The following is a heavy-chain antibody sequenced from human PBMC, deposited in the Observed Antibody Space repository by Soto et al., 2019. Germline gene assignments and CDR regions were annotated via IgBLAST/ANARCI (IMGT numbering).Heavy chain of an antibody. J-gene: IGHJ6*02. CDR3: ARAEVFTSSWYAMDV. V-gene: IGHV1-18*01. Sequence: QAQLVQSGAEVKKPGASVKVSCKASGYVFSTYGITWVRQAPGQGLEWMGWISGNNGNTDDGQKLQGRVTLTIHASTSAAYNVLRRLKSADPAVYYCARAEVFTSSWYAMDVWGQGNRVIVSS. CDR1: GYVFSTYG. CDR2: ISGNNGNT. D-gene: IGHD6-13*01.